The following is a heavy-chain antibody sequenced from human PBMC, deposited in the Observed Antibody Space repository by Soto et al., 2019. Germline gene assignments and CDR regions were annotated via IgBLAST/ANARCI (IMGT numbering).Heavy chain of an antibody. CDR3: AKAVTLVRGINPYSYGLDV. CDR2: ISGGGGST. D-gene: IGHD3-10*01. V-gene: IGHV3-23*01. CDR1: GFPFSSYV. Sequence: DVQLLESGGGLVQPGGSLRLSCAVSGFPFSSYVMTWVRQAPGKGREWVSVISGGGGSTNYAESVKGRFTISRDNSENTLYLQMNSLRAEDTAVYYCAKAVTLVRGINPYSYGLDVWGQGTTVTVSS. J-gene: IGHJ6*02.